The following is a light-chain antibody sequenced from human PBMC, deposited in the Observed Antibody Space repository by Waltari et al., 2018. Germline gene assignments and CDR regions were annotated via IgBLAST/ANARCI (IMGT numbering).Light chain of an antibody. J-gene: IGKJ2*01. V-gene: IGKV3-11*01. Sequence: SPGERATLSCRASQSVSTYLAWYQQKPGQAPRLLIYDASNRATGIPTRFSGSGAGTDFTLTISSLEPEDFAIYYCQQRSNWPPYTFGQGTNL. CDR2: DAS. CDR3: QQRSNWPPYT. CDR1: QSVSTY.